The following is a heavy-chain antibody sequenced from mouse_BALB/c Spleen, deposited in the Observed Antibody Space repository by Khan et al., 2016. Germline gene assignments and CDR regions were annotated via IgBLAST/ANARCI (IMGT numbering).Heavy chain of an antibody. CDR3: ARVWGEY. Sequence: VQLKESGPGLVAPSQSLSITCTVSGFSLTGYGVNWVRQSPGKGLEWLGMIWGDGSTDYNSALKSRLSISKDNSKSQVFLKMNSLQTDDTARYNCARVWGEYWGQETSVTVSS. J-gene: IGHJ4*01. D-gene: IGHD1-1*02. V-gene: IGHV2-6-7*01. CDR1: GFSLTGYG. CDR2: IWGDGST.